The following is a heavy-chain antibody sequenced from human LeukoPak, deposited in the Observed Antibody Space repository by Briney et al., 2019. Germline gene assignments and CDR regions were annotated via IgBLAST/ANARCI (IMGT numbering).Heavy chain of an antibody. Sequence: GGSLRLSCAASGFTFSSYEMNWVRQAPGKGLEWVSYISSSGSTIYYADSVKGRFTISRDNAKNSLYLQMISLRAEDTAVYYCASQVGEVPARFDYWGQGTLVTVSS. D-gene: IGHD2-2*01. V-gene: IGHV3-48*03. J-gene: IGHJ4*02. CDR1: GFTFSSYE. CDR3: ASQVGEVPARFDY. CDR2: ISSSGSTI.